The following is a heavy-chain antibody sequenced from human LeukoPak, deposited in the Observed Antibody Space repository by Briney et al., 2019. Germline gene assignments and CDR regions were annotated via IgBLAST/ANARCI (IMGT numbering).Heavy chain of an antibody. D-gene: IGHD1-26*01. Sequence: GGSLRLSCAASGFTFSSYAMSWVRQAPGKGLEWVSAISGSGGSTYYADSVKGRFTISRDNSKNTLYLQMNSLRAEDTAVYYCAKHSKWIVGATYFDYWGQGTLVTVSS. J-gene: IGHJ4*02. CDR1: GFTFSSYA. CDR3: AKHSKWIVGATYFDY. CDR2: ISGSGGST. V-gene: IGHV3-23*01.